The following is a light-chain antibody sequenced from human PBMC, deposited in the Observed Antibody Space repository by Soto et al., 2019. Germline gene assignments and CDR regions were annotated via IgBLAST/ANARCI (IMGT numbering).Light chain of an antibody. CDR3: SSYTSSSRDV. CDR2: DVS. CDR1: SSDVGGYNC. V-gene: IGLV2-14*01. Sequence: QSALTQPASVSGSPGQSITISCTGTSSDVGGYNCVSWYQQHPGKAPKLMIYDVSNRPSGVSNRFSGSKSGNTASLTISGLQAEDEADYYCSSYTSSSRDVFGTGTKVTVL. J-gene: IGLJ1*01.